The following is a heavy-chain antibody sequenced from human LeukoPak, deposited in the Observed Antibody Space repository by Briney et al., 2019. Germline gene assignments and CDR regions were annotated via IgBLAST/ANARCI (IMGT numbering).Heavy chain of an antibody. CDR3: ARDPCGGDCYSDY. D-gene: IGHD2-21*02. Sequence: PGGSLRLSCAVSGFTFSDYSMNWVRQAPGKGLEWISYIRSTSQISYADSVKGRFTISRDNAKNSLYLQMNSLRAEDTALYYCARDPCGGDCYSDYWGQGTLVTVSS. V-gene: IGHV3-69-1*01. J-gene: IGHJ4*02. CDR2: IRSTSQI. CDR1: GFTFSDYS.